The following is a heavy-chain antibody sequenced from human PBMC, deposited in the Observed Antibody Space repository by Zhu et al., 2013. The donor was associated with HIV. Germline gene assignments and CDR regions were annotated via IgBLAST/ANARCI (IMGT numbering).Heavy chain of an antibody. CDR2: INPNSGGT. CDR1: GYTFTGYY. Sequence: QVQLVQSGAEVKKPGASVKVSCKASGYTFTGYYMHWVRQAPGQGLEWMGWINPNSGGTNYAQKFQGWVTMTRDTSISTAYMELSRLRSDDTAVYYCARGEGGSYYVGRAFDIWGQGTMVTVSS. D-gene: IGHD1-26*01. V-gene: IGHV1-2*04. CDR3: ARGEGGSYYVGRAFDI. J-gene: IGHJ3*02.